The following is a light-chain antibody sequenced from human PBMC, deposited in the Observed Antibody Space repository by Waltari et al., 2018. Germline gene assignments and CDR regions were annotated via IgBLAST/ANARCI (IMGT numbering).Light chain of an antibody. CDR3: SVWDDSLNGVI. CDR1: SSNLGRNT. V-gene: IGLV1-44*01. CDR2: YNN. J-gene: IGLJ2*01. Sequence: QSVLTQPPSASGTPGQRVTISCSGGSSNLGRNTVNWYQHVPGTAPKLLINYNNQRPSGVPDRFSGSMSDTSASLAISGLQSEDEATYYCSVWDDSLNGVIFGGGTNLAVL.